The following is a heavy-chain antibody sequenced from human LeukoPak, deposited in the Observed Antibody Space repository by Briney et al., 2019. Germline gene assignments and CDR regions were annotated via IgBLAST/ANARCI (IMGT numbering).Heavy chain of an antibody. CDR3: ARDREEVTARAQMDV. CDR2: IYNDGST. D-gene: IGHD2-21*02. J-gene: IGHJ6*04. Sequence: GGSLRLSCAASGLSVTNNYMSWVRQAPGKGLEWVSVIYNDGSTYYTDSAKGRFTISRDNSKNTLYLQMNGLGAEDTAVYYCARDREEVTARAQMDVWGKGTTVTVSS. V-gene: IGHV3-53*01. CDR1: GLSVTNNY.